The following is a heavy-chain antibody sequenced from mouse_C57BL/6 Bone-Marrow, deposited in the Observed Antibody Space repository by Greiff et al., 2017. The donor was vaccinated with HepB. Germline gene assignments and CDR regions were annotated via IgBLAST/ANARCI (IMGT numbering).Heavy chain of an antibody. J-gene: IGHJ1*03. CDR2: IRLKSDNYAT. CDR1: GFTFSNYW. Sequence: EVKLLESGGGLVQPGGSMKLSCVASGFTFSNYWMNWVRQSPEKGLEWVAQIRLKSDNYATHYAESVKGRFTISRDDSKSSVYLQMNNLRAEDTGIYYCTGHYGSSYKWYFDVWGTGTTVTVSS. CDR3: TGHYGSSYKWYFDV. D-gene: IGHD1-1*01. V-gene: IGHV6-3*01.